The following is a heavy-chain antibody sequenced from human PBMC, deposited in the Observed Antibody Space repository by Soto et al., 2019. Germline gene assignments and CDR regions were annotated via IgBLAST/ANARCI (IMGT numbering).Heavy chain of an antibody. J-gene: IGHJ6*02. CDR3: AAPFTGFGEFYGMDV. CDR1: GGSISSSSYY. Sequence: SETLSLTCTVSGGSISSSSYYWGWIRQPPGKGLEWIGSIYYSGSTYYNPSLKSRVTISVDTSKNQFSLELSSVTAAGTAVYYCAAPFTGFGEFYGMDVWGQGTTVTVSS. V-gene: IGHV4-39*01. CDR2: IYYSGST. D-gene: IGHD3-10*01.